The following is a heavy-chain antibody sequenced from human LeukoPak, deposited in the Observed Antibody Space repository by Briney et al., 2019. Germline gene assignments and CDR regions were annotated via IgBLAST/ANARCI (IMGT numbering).Heavy chain of an antibody. CDR2: IFYSGST. CDR1: GGSVNNYF. CDR3: ASDRPYYYGSGSYYRYYYYMDV. V-gene: IGHV4-59*02. D-gene: IGHD3-10*01. J-gene: IGHJ6*03. Sequence: SETLSLTCSVSGGSVNNYFWSWIRQPPGKGLEWIGSIFYSGSTNYNPSLKSRVTTSVDTSKNQFSLKLSSVTAADTAVYYCASDRPYYYGSGSYYRYYYYMDVWGKGTTVTISS.